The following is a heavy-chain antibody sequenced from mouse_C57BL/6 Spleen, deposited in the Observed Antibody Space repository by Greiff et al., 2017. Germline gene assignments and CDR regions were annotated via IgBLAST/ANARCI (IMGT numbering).Heavy chain of an antibody. CDR2: IDPSDSET. D-gene: IGHD1-1*01. CDR3: ARGYYGSSYGWFAY. Sequence: QVQLQQPGAELVRPGSSVKLSCKASGYTFTSYWMHWVKQRPIQGLEWIGNIDPSDSETHYNQKFKDKATLTVDKSSSPAYMQLSSLTSEDSAVYDCARGYYGSSYGWFAYWGQGTLVTVSA. J-gene: IGHJ3*01. CDR1: GYTFTSYW. V-gene: IGHV1-52*01.